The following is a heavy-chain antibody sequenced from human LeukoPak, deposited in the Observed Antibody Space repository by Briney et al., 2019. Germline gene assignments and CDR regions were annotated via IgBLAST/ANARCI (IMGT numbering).Heavy chain of an antibody. J-gene: IGHJ4*02. CDR3: ARNGRGTYYYFDL. CDR1: GGTFSSYA. CDR2: IIPIFGTA. Sequence: ASVKVSCKASGGTFSSYAISWVRQAPGQGLEWMGGIIPIFGTANYAQKFQGRVSMTADTSTSTAYMELRSLRSDDTAVYYCARNGRGTYYYFDLWGQGTLVTVSS. V-gene: IGHV1-69*06. D-gene: IGHD1-26*01.